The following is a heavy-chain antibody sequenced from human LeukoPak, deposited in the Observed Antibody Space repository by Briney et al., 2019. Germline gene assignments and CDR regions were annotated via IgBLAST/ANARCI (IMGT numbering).Heavy chain of an antibody. CDR3: TRRLDD. D-gene: IGHD3-16*01. J-gene: IGHJ4*02. CDR2: IKHDEGEK. V-gene: IGHV3-7*01. Sequence: GGSLRLSCAASGFSFNSDWMDWVRQAPGKGLEWVANIKHDEGEKNYLDSVKGRFTISRDNAQNSLYLQMNGLRVEDTAVYYCTRRLDDWGQGTLVTVSS. CDR1: GFSFNSDW.